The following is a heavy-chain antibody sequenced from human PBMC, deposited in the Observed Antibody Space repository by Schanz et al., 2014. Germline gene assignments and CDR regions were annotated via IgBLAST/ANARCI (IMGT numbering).Heavy chain of an antibody. CDR1: GFPFSDYF. J-gene: IGHJ5*01. Sequence: EVQLLESGGGLVQPGGSLRLSCAASGFPFSDYFMAWIRQPPGRGLEWVSYISSSSSTRYYADSVKGRFTISRDNSKNTLYLQMNSLRAEDTAVYYCAKTPREYCNYDNCPNWFDSWGQGTLVTASS. D-gene: IGHD2-15*01. V-gene: IGHV3-48*01. CDR2: ISSSSSTR. CDR3: AKTPREYCNYDNCPNWFDS.